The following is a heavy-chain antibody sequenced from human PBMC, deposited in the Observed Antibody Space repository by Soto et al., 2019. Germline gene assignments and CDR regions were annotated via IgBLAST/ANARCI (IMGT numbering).Heavy chain of an antibody. J-gene: IGHJ4*02. CDR3: ARREGLATISYYFDF. CDR2: IYYRGNA. D-gene: IGHD3-9*01. V-gene: IGHV4-39*01. Sequence: QLQLQESGPGLVKPSETLSLTCSVSDDSINSDKYYWGWIRQPPGKGLEWIGSIYYRGNAYYNPSLQTRGTIALDKSKSQFSLKQNSVTAAASAVYFCARREGLATISYYFDFWGPGALVTVSS. CDR1: DDSINSDKYY.